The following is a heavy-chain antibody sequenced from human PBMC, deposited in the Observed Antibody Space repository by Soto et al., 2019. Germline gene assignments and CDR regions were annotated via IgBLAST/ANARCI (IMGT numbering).Heavy chain of an antibody. J-gene: IGHJ6*02. CDR3: ARDRGIAAAGPAKGKSGNYYYGMDA. CDR1: GYTFTSYG. V-gene: IGHV1-18*01. Sequence: WASVKVSCKASGYTFTSYGISWVRQAPGQGLEWMGWISAYNGNTNYAQKLQGRVTMTTDTSTSTAYMELRSLRSDDTAVYYCARDRGIAAAGPAKGKSGNYYYGMDAWGQGTTVTVSS. CDR2: ISAYNGNT. D-gene: IGHD6-13*01.